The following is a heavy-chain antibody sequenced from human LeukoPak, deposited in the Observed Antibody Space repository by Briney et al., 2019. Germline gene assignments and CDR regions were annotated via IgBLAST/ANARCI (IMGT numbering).Heavy chain of an antibody. CDR2: IVVGSGNT. CDR3: ARDEADFWRPSDY. D-gene: IGHD3-3*01. CDR1: GFTFTSSA. J-gene: IGHJ4*02. Sequence: SVKVSCKASGFTFTSSAMQWVRQARGQRLEWIGWIVVGSGNTNYAQKFQERVTITRDMSTSTAYMELRSLRSDDTAVYYCARDEADFWRPSDYWGQGTLVTVSS. V-gene: IGHV1-58*02.